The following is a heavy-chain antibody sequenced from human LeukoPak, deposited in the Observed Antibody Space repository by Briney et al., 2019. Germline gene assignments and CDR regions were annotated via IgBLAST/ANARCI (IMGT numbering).Heavy chain of an antibody. CDR2: IYTSRST. CDR1: GGSISSYY. Sequence: SETLSLTCTVSGGSISSYYWSWIRQPAGKGLEWIGRIYTSRSTNYNPSLKSRVTISVDTSKNQFSLKLSSVTAADTAVYYCARGIVVVPAAGGFDYYYYMDVWGKGTTVTVSS. V-gene: IGHV4-4*07. J-gene: IGHJ6*03. D-gene: IGHD2-2*01. CDR3: ARGIVVVPAAGGFDYYYYMDV.